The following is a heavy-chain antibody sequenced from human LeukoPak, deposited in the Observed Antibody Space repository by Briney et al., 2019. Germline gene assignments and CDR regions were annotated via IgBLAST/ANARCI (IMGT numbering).Heavy chain of an antibody. CDR2: IKPDGSVD. J-gene: IGHJ4*02. CDR1: GFTFSNYW. D-gene: IGHD4-11*01. V-gene: IGHV3-7*01. CDR3: ASEGTTLYNYFDS. Sequence: GGSLRLSCAASGFTFSNYWMSWVRQAPGKGLEWVANIKPDGSVDFYVNSLKGRFTISRDNAKSSLFLEMISLTAEDTAVYYCASEGTTLYNYFDSWGQGTLVTVSS.